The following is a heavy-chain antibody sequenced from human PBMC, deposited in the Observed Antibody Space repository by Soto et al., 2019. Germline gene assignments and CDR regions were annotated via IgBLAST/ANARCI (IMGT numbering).Heavy chain of an antibody. CDR3: ARARDCSSTSCSRGGWFDS. V-gene: IGHV4-30-2*01. CDR2: IYHSGST. D-gene: IGHD2-2*01. Sequence: SETLSLTCTVSGGSISSGCSSWSWIRQPPGKGLEWIGYIYHSGSTYYNPSLKSRVTISVDRSKNQFSLKLSSVTAAGTAVYYCARARDCSSTSCSRGGWFDSWGQGTLVTVSS. CDR1: GGSISSGCSS. J-gene: IGHJ5*01.